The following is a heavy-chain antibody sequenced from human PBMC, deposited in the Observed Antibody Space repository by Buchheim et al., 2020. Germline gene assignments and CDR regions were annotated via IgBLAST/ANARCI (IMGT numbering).Heavy chain of an antibody. CDR3: ARDYGGNSFDY. D-gene: IGHD4-23*01. J-gene: IGHJ4*02. V-gene: IGHV3-53*02. Sequence: EVQLVETGGGLIQPGKSLRLSCAASGFTVSNYYMNWVRQAPGKGLEWISLIYTSGSTYYAGSVKGRFTVSRDNSKNTLYLQMNSLRAEDTAVYYCARDYGGNSFDYWGQGTL. CDR2: IYTSGST. CDR1: GFTVSNYY.